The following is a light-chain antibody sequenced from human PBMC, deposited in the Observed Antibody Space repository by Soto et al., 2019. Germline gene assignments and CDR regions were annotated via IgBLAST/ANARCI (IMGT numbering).Light chain of an antibody. Sequence: EIVLTQSPATLSLSPGERATLSCRASQSVSSYLAWYQQKPGQAPRLLIYYASNRATGIPARFSGSGSGTDFTLTISSLEPEDFAIYSCQQRSNWPPVTFGGGTKLEIK. V-gene: IGKV3-11*01. CDR3: QQRSNWPPVT. CDR2: YAS. CDR1: QSVSSY. J-gene: IGKJ4*01.